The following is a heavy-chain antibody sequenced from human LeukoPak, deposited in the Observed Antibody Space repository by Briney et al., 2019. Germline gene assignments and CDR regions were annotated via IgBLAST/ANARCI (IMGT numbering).Heavy chain of an antibody. CDR3: ARVSVYYYYDSSGYYGEFDY. V-gene: IGHV6-1*01. CDR2: TYYRSKWYN. Sequence: SQTLSLTCAISGDSVSSNSAAWNWIRQSPSRGLEWLGRTYYRSKWYNDYAVSVKSRITINPDTSKNQFSLQLNSVTPEDTAVYYCARVSVYYYYDSSGYYGEFDYWGQGTLVTVSS. D-gene: IGHD3-22*01. J-gene: IGHJ4*02. CDR1: GDSVSSNSAA.